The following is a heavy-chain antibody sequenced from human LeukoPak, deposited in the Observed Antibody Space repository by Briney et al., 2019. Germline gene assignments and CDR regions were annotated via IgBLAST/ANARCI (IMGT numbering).Heavy chain of an antibody. J-gene: IGHJ6*02. CDR3: ARYCSSTSPQYTYYYYYGMDV. CDR1: GGSISGGGYY. D-gene: IGHD2-2*01. V-gene: IGHV4-31*03. CDR2: IYYSGST. Sequence: SETLSLTCTVSGGSISGGGYYWSWIRQHPGKGLEWIGYIYYSGSTYYNPSLKSRVTISVDTSKNQFSLKLSSVTAADTAVYYCARYCSSTSPQYTYYYYYGMDVWGQGTTVTVSS.